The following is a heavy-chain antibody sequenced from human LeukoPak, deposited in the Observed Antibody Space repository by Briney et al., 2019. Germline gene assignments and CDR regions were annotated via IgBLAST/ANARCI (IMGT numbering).Heavy chain of an antibody. J-gene: IGHJ4*02. CDR2: IRSKAYGGTT. D-gene: IGHD6-19*01. CDR1: GFTFGDYA. Sequence: PGGSLRLSCTASGFTFGDYAMSWFRQAPGKGREWVGFIRSKAYGGTTEYAASVKGRFTISRDDSKSIAYLQMNSLKTEDTAVYYCTRGPFPVDSSGKPFDYWGQGTLVTVSS. CDR3: TRGPFPVDSSGKPFDY. V-gene: IGHV3-49*03.